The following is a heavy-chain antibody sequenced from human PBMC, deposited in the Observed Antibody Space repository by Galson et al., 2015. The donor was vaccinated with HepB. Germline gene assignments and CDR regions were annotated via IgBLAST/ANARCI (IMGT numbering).Heavy chain of an antibody. CDR3: TRAPRSGYYLAVDY. CDR1: GFTFGDYA. J-gene: IGHJ4*02. Sequence: LRLSCAASGFTFGDYAMSWFRQAPGKGLEWVGFIRSKAYGGTTEYAASVKGRFTISRDDSKSIAYLQMNSLKTEDTAVYYCTRAPRSGYYLAVDYWGQGTLVTVSS. V-gene: IGHV3-49*03. CDR2: IRSKAYGGTT. D-gene: IGHD3-22*01.